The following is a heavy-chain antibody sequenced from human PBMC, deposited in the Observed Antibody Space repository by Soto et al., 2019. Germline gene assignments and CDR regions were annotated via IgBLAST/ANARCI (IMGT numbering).Heavy chain of an antibody. CDR3: ARDPWELLPDY. J-gene: IGHJ4*02. CDR1: GYTFTSYA. CDR2: INAGNGNT. V-gene: IGHV1-3*01. D-gene: IGHD1-26*01. Sequence: QVQLVQSGAEVKKPGASVKVSCKASGYTFTSYAMHWARQDPGQRLEWMGWINAGNGNTKYSKKFQGRVTITRDTSASTAYMELSSLRSEDTAVYYCARDPWELLPDYWGQGTLVTVSS.